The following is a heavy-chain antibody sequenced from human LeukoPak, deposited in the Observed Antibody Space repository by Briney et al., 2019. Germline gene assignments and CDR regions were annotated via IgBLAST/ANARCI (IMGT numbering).Heavy chain of an antibody. V-gene: IGHV3-74*01. CDR2: INSDGSDT. CDR3: ISSSPNFDY. Sequence: TGGSLGLSCAASGLTFSNYWMHWVRQAPGKGLVWVSRINSDGSDTRYADSVKGRFTISRDNAKNTLYLQMNSLRVEDTAVYYCISSSPNFDYWGQGTLVTVSS. CDR1: GLTFSNYW. J-gene: IGHJ4*02.